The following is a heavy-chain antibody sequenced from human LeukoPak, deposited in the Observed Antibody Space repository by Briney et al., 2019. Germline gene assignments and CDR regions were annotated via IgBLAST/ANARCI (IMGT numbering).Heavy chain of an antibody. Sequence: SETLSLTCTVSGDSISSYYWNWLRQPPGKGLEWIGYGHYSGSTNYNPSLKSRVTFSVDTSKNQFSLKLSSVTAADTAVYYCARWGETSALRVHAFDIWGQGTMVTVSS. J-gene: IGHJ3*02. CDR2: GHYSGST. D-gene: IGHD3-10*01. CDR1: GDSISSYY. V-gene: IGHV4-59*01. CDR3: ARWGETSALRVHAFDI.